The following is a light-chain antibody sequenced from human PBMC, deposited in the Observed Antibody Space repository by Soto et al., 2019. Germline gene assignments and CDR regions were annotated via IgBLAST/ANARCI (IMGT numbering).Light chain of an antibody. Sequence: DIQMTQSPSSLSASVGDRVTITCQASQDITNFLNWYQQKSGKAPKLLIYAASNLETGVPSRFSGGGSGTDFTFTISSLQPEDIETYYCQQYDLFPWTFGQGTKVEIK. CDR1: QDITNF. CDR3: QQYDLFPWT. J-gene: IGKJ1*01. V-gene: IGKV1-33*01. CDR2: AAS.